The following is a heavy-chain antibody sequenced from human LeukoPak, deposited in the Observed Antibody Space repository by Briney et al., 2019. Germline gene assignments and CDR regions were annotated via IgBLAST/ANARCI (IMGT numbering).Heavy chain of an antibody. CDR3: ARSSLDYDFWSGYFQNWFDP. CDR1: GGTFSSYA. V-gene: IGHV1-69*13. Sequence: GASVKVSCNASGGTFSSYAISWVREAPGQGLEWMGGIIPIFGTANYAQKFQGRVTITADESTSTAYMELSSLRSEDTAVYYCARSSLDYDFWSGYFQNWFDPWGQGTLVTVSS. J-gene: IGHJ5*02. CDR2: IIPIFGTA. D-gene: IGHD3-3*01.